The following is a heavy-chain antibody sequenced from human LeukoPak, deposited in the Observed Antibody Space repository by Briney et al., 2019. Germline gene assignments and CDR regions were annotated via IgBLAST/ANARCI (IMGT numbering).Heavy chain of an antibody. J-gene: IGHJ4*02. CDR2: IYYSGST. D-gene: IGHD3-22*01. V-gene: IGHV4-59*12. Sequence: SETLSLTCTVSGGSINNYYWSWIRQTPGKGLEWIGHIYYSGSTNYNPSLKSRVTISVDTSKNEFSLKLSSVTAADTAVYYCAREDSVVSFDYWGQGTLVTVSS. CDR1: GGSINNYY. CDR3: AREDSVVSFDY.